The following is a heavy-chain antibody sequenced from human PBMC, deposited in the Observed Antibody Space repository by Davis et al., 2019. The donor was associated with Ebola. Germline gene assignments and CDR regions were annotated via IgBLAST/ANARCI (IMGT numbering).Heavy chain of an antibody. CDR3: ARDRGSFPFDY. CDR1: GGTFSSYA. CDR2: ISAYNGNT. D-gene: IGHD1-26*01. J-gene: IGHJ4*02. Sequence: ASVKVSCRASGGTFSSYAISWVRQAPGQGLEWMGWISAYNGNTNYAQKFQGRVTMTTDTSTSTAYMELRSLRSDDTAVYYCARDRGSFPFDYWGQGTLVTVSS. V-gene: IGHV1-18*01.